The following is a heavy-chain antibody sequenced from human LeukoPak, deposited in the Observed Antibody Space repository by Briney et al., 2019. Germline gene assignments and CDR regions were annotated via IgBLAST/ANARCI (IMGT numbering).Heavy chain of an antibody. J-gene: IGHJ4*02. Sequence: GGSLRLSCAASGFTFSDYYMSWIRQAPGKGLEWVSYISSSSTIYYADSVKGRFTISRDNAKDSLYLQMNSLRAEDTAVYYCTRGRGASIAARPADYWGQGTLVTVSS. CDR2: ISSSSTI. V-gene: IGHV3-11*04. CDR3: TRGRGASIAARPADY. D-gene: IGHD6-6*01. CDR1: GFTFSDYY.